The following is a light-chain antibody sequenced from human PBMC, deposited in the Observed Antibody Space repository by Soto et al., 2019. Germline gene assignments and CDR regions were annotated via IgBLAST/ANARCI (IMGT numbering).Light chain of an antibody. Sequence: QSVLSQPASVCGSPGQSITIPYTATSSDVGGYNYVSWYQQHPGSAPKLMIYDVSSRPSGVSNRFSGSKSGNTASLTISGLQAEDEADYYCSSYTSSFKLAVFGSGTKVTVL. CDR3: SSYTSSFKLAV. CDR1: SSDVGGYNY. V-gene: IGLV2-14*03. J-gene: IGLJ1*01. CDR2: DVS.